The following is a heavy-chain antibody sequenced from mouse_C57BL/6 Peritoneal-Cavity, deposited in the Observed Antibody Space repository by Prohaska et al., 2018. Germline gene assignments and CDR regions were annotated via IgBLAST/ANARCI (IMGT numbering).Heavy chain of an antibody. CDR1: GYTFTDYY. Sequence: EVQLQQSGPELVKHGASVKISCKASGYTFTDYYMNWVKQSHGKSLEWIGDINPNNGGTSYNQKFKGKATLTVDKSSSTAYMELRSLTSEDSAVYYCARSGLPWFAYWGQGTLVTVSA. V-gene: IGHV1-26*01. CDR3: ARSGLPWFAY. D-gene: IGHD2-2*01. CDR2: INPNNGGT. J-gene: IGHJ3*01.